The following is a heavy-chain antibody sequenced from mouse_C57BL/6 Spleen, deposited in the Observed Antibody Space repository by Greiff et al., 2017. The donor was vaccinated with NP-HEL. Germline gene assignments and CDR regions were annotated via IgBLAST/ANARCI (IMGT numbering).Heavy chain of an antibody. Sequence: QVQLQQPGAEPVRPGTSVKLSCKASGYTFTSYWMHWVKQRPGQGLEWIGVIDPSDSYTNYNQKFKGKATLTVDTSSSTAYMQLSSLTSEDSAVYYCARGGTTVVATDYWGQGTTLTVSS. J-gene: IGHJ2*01. CDR2: IDPSDSYT. V-gene: IGHV1-59*01. CDR1: GYTFTSYW. CDR3: ARGGTTVVATDY. D-gene: IGHD1-1*01.